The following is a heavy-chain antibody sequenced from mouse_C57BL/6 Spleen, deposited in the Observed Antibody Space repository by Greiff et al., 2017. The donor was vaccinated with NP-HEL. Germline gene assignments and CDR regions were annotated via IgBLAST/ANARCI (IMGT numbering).Heavy chain of an antibody. V-gene: IGHV3-6*01. CDR3: ARGVYYSNYGDY. J-gene: IGHJ2*01. CDR1: GYSITSGYY. CDR2: ISYDGSN. Sequence: VQLKESGPGLVKPSQSLSLTCSVTGYSITSGYYWNWIRQFPGNKLEWMGYISYDGSNNYNPSLKNRISITRDTSKNQFFLKLNSMTTEDTATYYGARGVYYSNYGDYWGQGTTLTVSS. D-gene: IGHD2-5*01.